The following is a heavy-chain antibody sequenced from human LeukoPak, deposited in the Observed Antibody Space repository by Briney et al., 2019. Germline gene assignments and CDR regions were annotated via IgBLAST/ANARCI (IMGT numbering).Heavy chain of an antibody. Sequence: GGSLRLSCAASGFTFSSYGMHWVRQAPGKGLEWVAFIRYDGSNKYYADSVKGRFTISRDNSKNTLYLQMNSLRAEDTAVYYCARENLEWLLAISNNYYYMDVWGKGTTVTVSS. D-gene: IGHD3-3*01. CDR1: GFTFSSYG. V-gene: IGHV3-30*02. CDR3: ARENLEWLLAISNNYYYMDV. CDR2: IRYDGSNK. J-gene: IGHJ6*03.